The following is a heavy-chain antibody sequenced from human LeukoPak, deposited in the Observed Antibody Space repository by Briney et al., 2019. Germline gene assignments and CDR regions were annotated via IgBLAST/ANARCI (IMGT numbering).Heavy chain of an antibody. J-gene: IGHJ6*03. V-gene: IGHV5-51*01. CDR3: AKVTKAYYMDV. CDR2: IYSGDSDT. CDR1: GYSFTSYW. Sequence: GGSLKISCQGPGYSFTSYWIGWVRPLPGKGLEWMGIIYSGDSDTRYSPSFQGQVTISADKSIRTAYLPWSSLKASDTAMYYCAKVTKAYYMDVWGKGTTVTVSS. D-gene: IGHD4-17*01.